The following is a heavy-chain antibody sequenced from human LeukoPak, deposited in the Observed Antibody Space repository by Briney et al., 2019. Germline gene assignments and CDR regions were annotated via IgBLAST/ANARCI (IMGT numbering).Heavy chain of an antibody. D-gene: IGHD3-10*01. CDR3: ARASLWFGETNWGEDYFDY. CDR2: INHSGST. V-gene: IGHV4-34*01. CDR1: GGSFSGYY. Sequence: SETLSLTCAVYGGSFSGYYWSWIRQPPGKGLEWIGEINHSGSTNYNPSLKSRVTISVDTSKNQFSLKLSSVTPEDTAVYYCARASLWFGETNWGEDYFDYWGQGTLVTVSS. J-gene: IGHJ4*02.